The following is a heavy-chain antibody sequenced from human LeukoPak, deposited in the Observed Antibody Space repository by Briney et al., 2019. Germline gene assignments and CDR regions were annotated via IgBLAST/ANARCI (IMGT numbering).Heavy chain of an antibody. CDR2: IKEDGSEK. CDR3: AIGYSPWV. D-gene: IGHD5-18*01. CDR1: GLAFSSYW. Sequence: GGFLRLSCAASGLAFSSYWMTWVRLAPGKGLEWVANIKEDGSEKYYVDSVKGRFTISRDNAKNSLYLQMYSLRAEDTAVYYCAIGYSPWVWGQGTLVTVSS. V-gene: IGHV3-7*05. J-gene: IGHJ4*02.